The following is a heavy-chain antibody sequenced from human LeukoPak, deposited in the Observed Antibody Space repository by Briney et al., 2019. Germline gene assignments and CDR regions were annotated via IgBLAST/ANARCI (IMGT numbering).Heavy chain of an antibody. D-gene: IGHD6-6*01. V-gene: IGHV4-30-4*01. CDR2: IYYSGST. J-gene: IGHJ4*02. CDR1: GGSISSGDYY. CDR3: VRQLANAYYFDY. Sequence: PSETLSLTCTVSGGSISSGDYYWSWIRQPPGKGLEWIGYIYYSGSTYYNPSLKSRVTISVDTSKNQFSLQLNSVTPEDTAVYYCVRQLANAYYFDYWGQGTLVTVSS.